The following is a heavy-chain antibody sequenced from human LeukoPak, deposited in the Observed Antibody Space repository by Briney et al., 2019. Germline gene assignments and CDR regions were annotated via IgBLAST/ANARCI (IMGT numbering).Heavy chain of an antibody. V-gene: IGHV1-2*02. CDR1: GYTFTGYY. CDR3: ARDLPMIMFGGGEFDP. Sequence: GASVKVSCKASGYTFTGYYMHWVRQAPGQGLEWMGWINPNSGGTNYAQKFQGRVTMTRDTSISTAYMELSRLRSDDTAVYYCARDLPMIMFGGGEFDPWGQGTLVTVSS. J-gene: IGHJ5*02. D-gene: IGHD3-16*01. CDR2: INPNSGGT.